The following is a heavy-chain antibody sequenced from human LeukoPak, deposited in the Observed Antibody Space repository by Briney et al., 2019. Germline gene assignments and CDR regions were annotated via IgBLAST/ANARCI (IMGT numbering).Heavy chain of an antibody. CDR2: IIPIVGMA. CDR3: AMGYYYDSSGYHYYYGMDV. CDR1: GGTFNSYT. V-gene: IGHV1-69*02. Sequence: SVKVSCKASGGTFNSYTVSWVRQAPGQGLEWMGRIIPIVGMANYAQKFQGRVTITADKSTNTAHMELSTLRSEDTAVYYCAMGYYYDSSGYHYYYGMDVWGQGTTVTVTS. J-gene: IGHJ6*02. D-gene: IGHD3-22*01.